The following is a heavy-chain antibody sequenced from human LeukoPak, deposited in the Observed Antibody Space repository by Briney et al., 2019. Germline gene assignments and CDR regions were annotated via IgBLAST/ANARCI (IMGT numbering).Heavy chain of an antibody. J-gene: IGHJ4*02. D-gene: IGHD2-15*01. CDR1: GFTFSSYS. V-gene: IGHV3-21*01. Sequence: GGSLRLSCAASGFTFSSYSMNWVRQAPGKGLEWVSSISSSSSYIYYADSVKGRFTISRDNAKNSLYLQMNSLRAEDTAVYYCAIDLDPYCSGGSCTLGAGYWGQGTLVTVSS. CDR2: ISSSSSYI. CDR3: AIDLDPYCSGGSCTLGAGY.